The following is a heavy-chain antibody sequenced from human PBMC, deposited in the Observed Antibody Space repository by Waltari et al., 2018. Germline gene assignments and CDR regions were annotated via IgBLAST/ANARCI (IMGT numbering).Heavy chain of an antibody. CDR2: IYHSGST. CDR1: GGSISSGGYY. CDR3: ARVAPYDFWSGYYAPRRWFDP. D-gene: IGHD3-3*01. J-gene: IGHJ5*02. Sequence: QVQLQESGPGLVKPSQTLSLTCTVSGGSISSGGYYWSWIRQHPGKGLEWIGYIYHSGSTYDNPSLKSRVTISVDRSKNQFSLKLSSVTAADTAVYYCARVAPYDFWSGYYAPRRWFDPWGQGTLVTVSS. V-gene: IGHV4-31*03.